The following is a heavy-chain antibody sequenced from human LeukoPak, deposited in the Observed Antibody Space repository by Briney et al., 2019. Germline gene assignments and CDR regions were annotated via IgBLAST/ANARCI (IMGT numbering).Heavy chain of an antibody. V-gene: IGHV5-10-1*01. CDR1: GDSFTDYW. CDR2: IDPSDSYT. J-gene: IGHJ3*02. Sequence: GESLKISCKGSGDSFTDYWISWVRQMPGKGLEWMGRIDPSDSYTDYSPSFQGHVTMSGDRSISTAYLQWGNLKASDTAMYYCARHKTYSSSSPDAFDIWGQGTMAIVSS. D-gene: IGHD6-6*01. CDR3: ARHKTYSSSSPDAFDI.